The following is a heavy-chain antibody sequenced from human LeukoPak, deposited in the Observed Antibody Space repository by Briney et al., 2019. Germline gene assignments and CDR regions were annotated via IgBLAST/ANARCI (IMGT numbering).Heavy chain of an antibody. CDR2: INWNGGST. CDR3: ARGEWDLRD. Sequence: PGESLRLSCAASGFMFADHGMTWVRQVPGKGLEWVSGINWNGGSTGYVDSVKGRFTISRDNAKNVLFLQMNNLRAEDTAFYYRARGEWDLRDWGQGTLVTVSS. V-gene: IGHV3-20*04. J-gene: IGHJ4*02. D-gene: IGHD1-26*01. CDR1: GFMFADHG.